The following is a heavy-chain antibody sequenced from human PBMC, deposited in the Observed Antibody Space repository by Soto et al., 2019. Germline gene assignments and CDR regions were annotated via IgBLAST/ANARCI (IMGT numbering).Heavy chain of an antibody. J-gene: IGHJ6*04. CDR3: AKLYHRNLSTSWDVDSGMHA. V-gene: IGHV3-30*18. Sequence: QVQLVESGGGVVQPGRSLRLSCAASGLTFSSYGMHWVRQAPGKGLEWVAVITYDGSNTYYADSVKGRFTISRDNRKNTLDLPVTIPRAQVTSVYSCAKLYHRNLSTSWDVDSGMHAWAKGTTVTVSS. CDR2: ITYDGSNT. D-gene: IGHD2-2*01. CDR1: GLTFSSYG.